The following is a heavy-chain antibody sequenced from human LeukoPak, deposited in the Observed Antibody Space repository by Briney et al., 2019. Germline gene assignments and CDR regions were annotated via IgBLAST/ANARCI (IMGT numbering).Heavy chain of an antibody. V-gene: IGHV1-2*02. CDR3: ARDTYGDYPLDY. CDR1: GYTFTGYY. J-gene: IGHJ4*02. CDR2: INPNSGGA. Sequence: ASVKVSCKASGYTFTGYYMHWVRQAPGQGLEWMGWINPNSGGANYAQKFQGRVTMTRDTSISTAYMELSRLRSDDTAVYYCARDTYGDYPLDYWGQGTLVTVSS. D-gene: IGHD4-17*01.